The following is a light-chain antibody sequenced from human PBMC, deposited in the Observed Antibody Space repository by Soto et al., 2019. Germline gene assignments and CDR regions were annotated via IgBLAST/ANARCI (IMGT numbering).Light chain of an antibody. CDR3: QQYNNWPNT. CDR2: GAS. Sequence: EIVMTQSPATLSVSPGERATLSCRASQSVSSNLAWYQQKPGQAPRLLIYGASTIATGIPARFSGSGSGTDFTLTISSLQSEDFAVYYCQQYNNWPNTFGQGTKVEIK. V-gene: IGKV3-15*01. CDR1: QSVSSN. J-gene: IGKJ2*01.